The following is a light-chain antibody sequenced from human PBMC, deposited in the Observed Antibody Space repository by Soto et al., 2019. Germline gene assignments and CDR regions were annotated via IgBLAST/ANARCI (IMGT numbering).Light chain of an antibody. CDR1: SSDVGGYNY. J-gene: IGLJ2*01. CDR2: DVS. CDR3: SSYTSSSALGV. Sequence: QSALTQPASVSGAPGQSITISCTGTSSDVGGYNYVSWYQQHPGTAPKLIIYDVSNRPSGVSDRFSGSKSGNTASLTISGLQAEDEADYYCSSYTSSSALGVFGGGTKLTVL. V-gene: IGLV2-14*01.